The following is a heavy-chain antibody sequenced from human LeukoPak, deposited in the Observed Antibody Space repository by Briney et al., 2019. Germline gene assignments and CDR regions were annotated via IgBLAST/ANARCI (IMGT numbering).Heavy chain of an antibody. Sequence: PGGSLRLSCSASGFFFSNYGMHWVRQAPGKGLVWVSRVNSDGRFTKYADSVKGRFTISRDNAKNTLYLQMNSLRAEDTAMYYCVRSDWFDNWGQGTLVTASS. CDR2: VNSDGRFT. CDR3: VRSDWFDN. CDR1: GFFFSNYG. J-gene: IGHJ5*02. V-gene: IGHV3-74*03.